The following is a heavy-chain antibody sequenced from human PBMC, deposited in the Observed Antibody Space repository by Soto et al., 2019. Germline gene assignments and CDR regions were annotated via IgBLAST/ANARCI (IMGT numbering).Heavy chain of an antibody. CDR2: IYYSGST. Sequence: LSLTCTVSGGSISSSSYYWGWIRQPPGKGLEWIGSIYYSGSTYYNPSLKSRVTISVDTSKNQFSLKLSSVTAADTAVYYCARLAAQHSPIAGSFDPWGQGTLVTVSS. V-gene: IGHV4-39*01. J-gene: IGHJ5*02. D-gene: IGHD6-25*01. CDR1: GGSISSSSYY. CDR3: ARLAAQHSPIAGSFDP.